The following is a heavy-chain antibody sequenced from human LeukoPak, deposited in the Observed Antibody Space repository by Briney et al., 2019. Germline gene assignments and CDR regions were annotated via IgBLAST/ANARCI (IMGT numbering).Heavy chain of an antibody. CDR1: GGSFSNYY. V-gene: IGHV4-34*01. CDR3: ARVRGYSYGWSFDY. J-gene: IGHJ4*02. Sequence: SETLSLTCAVYGGSFSNYYWSWIRQPPGKGLEWIGEINHSGSTNYNPSLKSRVTMSVDTSKNQVSLKLSSVTAADTAVYYCARVRGYSYGWSFDYWGQGTLVTVSS. CDR2: INHSGST. D-gene: IGHD5-18*01.